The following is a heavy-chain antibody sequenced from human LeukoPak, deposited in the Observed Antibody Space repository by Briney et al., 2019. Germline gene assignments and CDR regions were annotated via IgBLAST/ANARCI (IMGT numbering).Heavy chain of an antibody. CDR3: ARRYGSGSSGTFDY. J-gene: IGHJ4*02. CDR1: GGSISSYY. CDR2: IYYSGST. Sequence: SETLSLTCTVSGGSISSYYWSWIRQPPGKGLEWIAYIYYSGSTNYNPSLKSRVTISVDTSKNQFSLKLSSVTAADTAVYYCARRYGSGSSGTFDYWGQGTLVTISS. V-gene: IGHV4-59*01. D-gene: IGHD3-10*01.